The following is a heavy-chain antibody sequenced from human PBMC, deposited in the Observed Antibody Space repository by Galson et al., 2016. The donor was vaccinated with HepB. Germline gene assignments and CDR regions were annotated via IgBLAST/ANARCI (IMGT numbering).Heavy chain of an antibody. D-gene: IGHD3-10*01. V-gene: IGHV1-46*01. Sequence: SVKVSCKASGYTFTLYDISWVRQASGQGPEWMGIINPSGGNTSYAQKFHGRVTMTRDTSTSTVYMELSSLRSEDTAVYYCARDREWKNPYYYGSGSYHGAWYFDLGGRGTLVTVSS. CDR1: GYTFTLYD. CDR2: INPSGGNT. J-gene: IGHJ2*01. CDR3: ARDREWKNPYYYGSGSYHGAWYFDL.